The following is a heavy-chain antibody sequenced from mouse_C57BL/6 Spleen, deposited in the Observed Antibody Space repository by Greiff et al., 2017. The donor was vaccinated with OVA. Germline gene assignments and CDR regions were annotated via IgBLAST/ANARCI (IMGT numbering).Heavy chain of an antibody. J-gene: IGHJ2*01. D-gene: IGHD1-1*01. Sequence: VQLKESGAELVRPGASVKLSCTASGFNIKDDYMHWVKQRPEQGLEWIGWIDPENGDTEYASKFQGKATITADTSSNTAYLQLSSLTSEDTAVYYCTPGSSYDYWGQGTTLTVSS. CDR1: GFNIKDDY. CDR3: TPGSSYDY. V-gene: IGHV14-4*01. CDR2: IDPENGDT.